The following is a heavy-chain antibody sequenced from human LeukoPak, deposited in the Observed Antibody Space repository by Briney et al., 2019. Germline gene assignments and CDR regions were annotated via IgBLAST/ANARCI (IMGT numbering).Heavy chain of an antibody. CDR2: ISRNSGSI. J-gene: IGHJ3*02. D-gene: IGHD3-3*01. CDR3: AKWVNYDFWSGPAAFDI. CDR1: GFTFDDYA. Sequence: GGSLRLSCAASGFTFDDYAMRWVRQAPGKGLEWVGGISRNSGSIGYPASVKGRFTISRDNAKNSLYLQMNSLRAEDTALYYCAKWVNYDFWSGPAAFDIWGQGTMVTVSS. V-gene: IGHV3-9*01.